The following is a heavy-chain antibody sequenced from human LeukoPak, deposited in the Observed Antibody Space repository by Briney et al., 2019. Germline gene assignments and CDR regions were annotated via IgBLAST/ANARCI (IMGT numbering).Heavy chain of an antibody. J-gene: IGHJ5*02. CDR2: INTNTGNP. D-gene: IGHD3-10*01. CDR3: ARANLWFGELGWIDP. Sequence: APVKVSCKASGYTFTTYAMNWVRQAPGQGLEWMGWINTNTGNPTYAQGFTGRFVFSLDTSVSTAYLQISSLKADDTAVYYCARANLWFGELGWIDPWGQGTQVTVSS. CDR1: GYTFTTYA. V-gene: IGHV7-4-1*02.